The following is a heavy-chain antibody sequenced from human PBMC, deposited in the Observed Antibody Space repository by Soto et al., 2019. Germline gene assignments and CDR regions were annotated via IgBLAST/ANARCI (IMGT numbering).Heavy chain of an antibody. V-gene: IGHV3-30*18. CDR2: ISCDGSNK. CDR1: GFTFSSYG. J-gene: IGHJ4*02. CDR3: AKWVVVTARRPGYFDY. D-gene: IGHD2-21*02. Sequence: QVQLVESGGGVVQPGRSLRLSCAASGFTFSSYGMHWVRQAPGKGLEWVAVISCDGSNKYYADSVKGRFTISRDNSKNTLYLQMNSLRAEDTAVYYCAKWVVVTARRPGYFDYWGQGTLVTVSS.